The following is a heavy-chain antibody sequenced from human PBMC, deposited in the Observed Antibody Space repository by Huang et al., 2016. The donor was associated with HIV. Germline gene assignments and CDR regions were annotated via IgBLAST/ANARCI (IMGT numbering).Heavy chain of an antibody. Sequence: QVQLVQSGSELKKPGASVKVSCKASGSIFTNYGIPWVRQSPGQGLEWLVLRNTHAGSPRYAQGFTGRFAFSLDTSVNTAYLQISSLKAEDSAIYYCVRVRRVTDTHCVEDCNTLEIFDIWGQGTMVTVSA. V-gene: IGHV7-4-1*02. J-gene: IGHJ3*02. CDR3: VRVRRVTDTHCVEDCNTLEIFDI. D-gene: IGHD2-21*02. CDR2: RNTHAGSP. CDR1: GSIFTNYG.